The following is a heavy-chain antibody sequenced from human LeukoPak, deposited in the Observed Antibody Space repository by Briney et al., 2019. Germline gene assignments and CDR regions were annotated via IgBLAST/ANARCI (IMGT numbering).Heavy chain of an antibody. J-gene: IGHJ4*02. Sequence: PSETLSLTCTVSGGSISSGSYYWSWIRQPAGKGLEWIGRIYTSGSTNYNPSLKSRVTISVDTSKNQFSLKLSSVTAADTAVYYCARSRTIVVVPAALSSWGFDYWGQGTLVTVSS. D-gene: IGHD2-2*01. V-gene: IGHV4-61*02. CDR2: IYTSGST. CDR3: ARSRTIVVVPAALSSWGFDY. CDR1: GGSISSGSYY.